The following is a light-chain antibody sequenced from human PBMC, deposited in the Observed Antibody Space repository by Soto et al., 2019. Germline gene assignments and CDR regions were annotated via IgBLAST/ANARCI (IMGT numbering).Light chain of an antibody. Sequence: EIVLTQSPATLSLSPGERATLSCRASQSVSSYLAWYQQKRGQAPRLLIYDAFNRATGIPARFSGRGSGTDFTLTISVLEPEDFAVYYCQQRSNWPPITLGQGTRLEMK. CDR3: QQRSNWPPIT. V-gene: IGKV3-11*01. CDR1: QSVSSY. CDR2: DAF. J-gene: IGKJ5*01.